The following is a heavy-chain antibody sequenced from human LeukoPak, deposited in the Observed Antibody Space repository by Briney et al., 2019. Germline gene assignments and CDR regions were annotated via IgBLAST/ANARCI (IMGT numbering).Heavy chain of an antibody. CDR3: ARVVGLTGYSSSWYSGYYYYMDV. J-gene: IGHJ6*03. Sequence: PSETLSLTCAVYGGSFSGYYWSWIRQPPGKGLEWIGEINHSGSTNYNPSLKSRVTISVDTSKNQFSLKLSSVTAADTAVYYCARVVGLTGYSSSWYSGYYYYMDVWGKGTTVTVSS. CDR2: INHSGST. D-gene: IGHD6-13*01. V-gene: IGHV4-34*01. CDR1: GGSFSGYY.